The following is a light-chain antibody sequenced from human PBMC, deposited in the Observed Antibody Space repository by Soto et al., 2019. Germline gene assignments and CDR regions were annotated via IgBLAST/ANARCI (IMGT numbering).Light chain of an antibody. V-gene: IGLV2-8*01. J-gene: IGLJ1*01. CDR3: KSYAGSNTYV. CDR1: SSDVGAFNY. Sequence: QSALTQPPSASGSPGQSVTISCTGTSSDVGAFNYVSWYQQHPVKAPKLMIYEVSKRPSGVPDRFSGSKSGNTASLTVSGLQAADEADYFCKSYAGSNTYVFGSGTKVTVL. CDR2: EVS.